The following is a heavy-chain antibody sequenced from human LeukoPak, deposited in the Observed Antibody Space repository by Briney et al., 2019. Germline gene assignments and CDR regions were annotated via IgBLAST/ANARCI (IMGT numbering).Heavy chain of an antibody. Sequence: GGSLRLSCAASGFIFSDYYMSWIRQAPGKGLEWVSYISSSGRTKYYADSVKGRFTISRDNAKNSLYLQMNSLTAEDTAVYYCARDGGSWRDSPPDYWGQGTLVTVSS. CDR1: GFIFSDYY. CDR2: ISSSGRTK. D-gene: IGHD6-13*01. V-gene: IGHV3-11*04. CDR3: ARDGGSWRDSPPDY. J-gene: IGHJ4*02.